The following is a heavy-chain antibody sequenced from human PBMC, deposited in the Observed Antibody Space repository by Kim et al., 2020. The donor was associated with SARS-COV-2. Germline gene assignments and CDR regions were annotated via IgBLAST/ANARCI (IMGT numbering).Heavy chain of an antibody. CDR3: ARDQTSDWFNWYFDL. Sequence: GGSLRLSCAASGFTFSSYAMHWVRQAPGKGLEWVAVISYDGSNKYYTDSVKGRFTISRDNSKNTLYLQMNSLRAEDTAVYYCARDQTSDWFNWYFDLWGR. D-gene: IGHD3-9*01. V-gene: IGHV3-30*04. J-gene: IGHJ2*01. CDR1: GFTFSSYA. CDR2: ISYDGSNK.